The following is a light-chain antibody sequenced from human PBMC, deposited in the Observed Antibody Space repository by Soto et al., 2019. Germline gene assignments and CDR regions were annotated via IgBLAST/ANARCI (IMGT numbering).Light chain of an antibody. V-gene: IGKV4-1*01. CDR1: QSVLYTSNNKNY. J-gene: IGKJ2*01. CDR2: WAL. Sequence: DIVMTQSPDSLAVSLGERATINCKSSQSVLYTSNNKNYLAWYQQKPGQPPKLLIYWALTRESGVPDRFRGSGSATDFTLTITSLQAEDVAVSYCQQYYTTPYTFGQGTNLEIK. CDR3: QQYYTTPYT.